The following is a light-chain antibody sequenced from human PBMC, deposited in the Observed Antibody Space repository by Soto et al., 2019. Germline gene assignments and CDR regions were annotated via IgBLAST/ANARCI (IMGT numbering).Light chain of an antibody. Sequence: QAVVTQEPSFSVSPGGTVTLTCGLTSGSVSTTYYPSWYQQTPGQAPLTLIYSTNIRSSVVPDRFSGSILGNKAALTITGAQADDESDYHCMLYMGGGLVVFGGGTKLTVL. CDR3: MLYMGGGLVV. CDR2: STN. J-gene: IGLJ2*01. V-gene: IGLV8-61*01. CDR1: SGSVSTTYY.